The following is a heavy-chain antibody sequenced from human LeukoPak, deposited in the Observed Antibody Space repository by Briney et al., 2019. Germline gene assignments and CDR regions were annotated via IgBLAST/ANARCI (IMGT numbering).Heavy chain of an antibody. Sequence: GGSLRLSCAASAFSVSDKYMNWVRQAPGKGLEWVAYITNSGSTIDYADSVKGRFTISRDNARNSLYLQMSSLRAEDTAVYYCVRGGGPSYKYNAFDIWGQGTMVTASS. CDR2: ITNSGSTI. V-gene: IGHV3-11*04. D-gene: IGHD2-15*01. CDR3: VRGGGPSYKYNAFDI. CDR1: AFSVSDKY. J-gene: IGHJ3*02.